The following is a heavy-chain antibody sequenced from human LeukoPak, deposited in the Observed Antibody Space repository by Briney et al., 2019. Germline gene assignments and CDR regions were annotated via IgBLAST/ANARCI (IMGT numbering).Heavy chain of an antibody. CDR3: AKAPVTSCSGAYCYPFDY. Sequence: GGSLRLSCAASGFTFSSYAMSWVRQAPGKGLEWVSAISGSGGSTYYADSVRGRFTISRDNSKNTLYLQMNSLRAEDAAVYYCAKAPVTSCSGAYCYPFDYWGQGTLVTVSS. CDR2: ISGSGGST. D-gene: IGHD2-15*01. J-gene: IGHJ4*02. CDR1: GFTFSSYA. V-gene: IGHV3-23*01.